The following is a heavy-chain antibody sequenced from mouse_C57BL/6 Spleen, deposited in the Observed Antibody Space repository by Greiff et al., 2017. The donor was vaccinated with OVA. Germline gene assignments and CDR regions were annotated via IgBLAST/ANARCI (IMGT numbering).Heavy chain of an antibody. Sequence: QVQLKESGPELVKPGASVKISCKASGYAFSSSWMNWVKQRPGKGLEWIGRIYPGDGDTNYNGKFKGKATLTADKSSSTAYMQLSSLTSEDSAVYICARLDYYGSSSYFDYWGQGTTLTVSS. CDR1: GYAFSSSW. V-gene: IGHV1-82*01. CDR2: IYPGDGDT. CDR3: ARLDYYGSSSYFDY. D-gene: IGHD1-1*01. J-gene: IGHJ2*01.